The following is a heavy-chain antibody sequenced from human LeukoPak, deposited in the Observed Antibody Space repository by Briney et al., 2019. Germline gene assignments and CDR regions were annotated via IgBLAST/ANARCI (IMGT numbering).Heavy chain of an antibody. CDR3: ARGPLLRYFDWLLLGY. Sequence: VASVKVSCKASGYTFTGYYMHWVRQAPGQGLEWMGWINPNSGGTNYAQKFQGRVTMTRDTSISTAYMELSRLRSDDTAVYYCARGPLLRYFDWLLLGYWGQGTLVTVSS. V-gene: IGHV1-2*02. CDR2: INPNSGGT. CDR1: GYTFTGYY. D-gene: IGHD3-9*01. J-gene: IGHJ4*02.